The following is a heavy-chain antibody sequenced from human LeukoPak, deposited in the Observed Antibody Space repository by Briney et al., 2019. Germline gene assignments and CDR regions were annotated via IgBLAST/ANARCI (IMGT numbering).Heavy chain of an antibody. V-gene: IGHV3-23*01. D-gene: IGHD3-22*01. Sequence: GVSLRLSCAASGFTFSSYAMSWVRQAPGKGLEWVSAISGSGGSTYYADSVKGRFTISRDNSKNTLYLQMNSLRAEDTAVYYCAKVGSPDYYDSSGYYRDYWGQGTLVTVSS. CDR1: GFTFSSYA. CDR2: ISGSGGST. J-gene: IGHJ4*02. CDR3: AKVGSPDYYDSSGYYRDY.